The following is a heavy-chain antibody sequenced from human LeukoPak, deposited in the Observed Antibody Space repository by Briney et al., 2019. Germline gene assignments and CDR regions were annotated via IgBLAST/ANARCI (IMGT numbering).Heavy chain of an antibody. CDR2: ISDSDDST. D-gene: IGHD2-2*02. Sequence: GGSLRLSCAASGFTFSSYAMSWVRQAPGKGLEWVSTISDSDDSTYYADSVKGRFTISRDNSKNTLYLQMNSLRAEDTAVYYCAKDRSLGVTAAINYWGQETLVTVSS. V-gene: IGHV3-23*01. CDR3: AKDRSLGVTAAINY. J-gene: IGHJ4*02. CDR1: GFTFSSYA.